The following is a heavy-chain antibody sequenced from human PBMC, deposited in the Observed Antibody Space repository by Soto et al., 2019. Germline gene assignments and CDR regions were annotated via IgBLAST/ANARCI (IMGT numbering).Heavy chain of an antibody. J-gene: IGHJ6*02. Sequence: GASVKVSCKASGYTFTSYGISWVRQAPRQGLEWMGWISAYNGNTNYAQKLQGRVTMTTDTSTSTAYMELRSLRSDDTAVYYCARVSFGELLSYYYYYGMDVWGQGTTVTVSS. CDR2: ISAYNGNT. D-gene: IGHD3-10*01. V-gene: IGHV1-18*01. CDR1: GYTFTSYG. CDR3: ARVSFGELLSYYYYYGMDV.